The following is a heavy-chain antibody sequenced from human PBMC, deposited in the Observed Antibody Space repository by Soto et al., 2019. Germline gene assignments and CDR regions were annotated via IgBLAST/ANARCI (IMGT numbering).Heavy chain of an antibody. Sequence: QVQLQESGPGLVKPAETLSLTCTVSGGSITSYYWSWIRQPPGKVLEWIGYIHNSGSTSYNPSLQSRVTISADVSKNQFSLDLRSVTAADTAVYYCARRWSGTDYWGHGTLVTVSS. CDR2: IHNSGST. V-gene: IGHV4-59*01. CDR3: ARRWSGTDY. J-gene: IGHJ4*01. D-gene: IGHD3-10*01. CDR1: GGSITSYY.